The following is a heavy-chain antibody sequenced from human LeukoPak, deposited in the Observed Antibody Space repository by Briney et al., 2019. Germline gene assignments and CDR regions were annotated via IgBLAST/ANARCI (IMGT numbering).Heavy chain of an antibody. CDR2: ISYDGSNK. D-gene: IGHD4-17*01. Sequence: GGSLRLSCAASGFTFSSYGMHWVRQAPGKGLEWVAVISYDGSNKYYADSVKGRFTISRDNSKNTLYLQMNSLRAEDTAVYYCAKDGYVYSGYGDYGDRYFDYWGQGTLVTVSS. CDR1: GFTFSSYG. V-gene: IGHV3-30*18. CDR3: AKDGYVYSGYGDYGDRYFDY. J-gene: IGHJ4*02.